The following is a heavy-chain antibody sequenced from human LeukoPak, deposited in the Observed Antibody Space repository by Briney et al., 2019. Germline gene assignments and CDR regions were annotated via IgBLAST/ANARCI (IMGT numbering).Heavy chain of an antibody. V-gene: IGHV3-11*01. CDR3: ARGFVDPDK. D-gene: IGHD3/OR15-3a*01. J-gene: IGHJ4*02. CDR2: INERSSTI. CDR1: GFALSRYY. Sequence: GGSLRLSCAASGFALSRYYMSWIRQAPGKGLEYISYINERSSTIFYADSVKGRFTISRDNSENSLYLLMSSLRDEDSAIYYCARGFVDPDKWGQGSQVIVSS.